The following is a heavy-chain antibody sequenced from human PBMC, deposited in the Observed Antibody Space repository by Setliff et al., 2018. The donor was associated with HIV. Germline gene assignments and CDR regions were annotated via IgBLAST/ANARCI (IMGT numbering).Heavy chain of an antibody. Sequence: SETLSLTCTVSGGSLSSGGYYWSWIRQHPGKGLEWIGYIYYSGGTYYNPSLKSRVTISVDTSKNQFSLNLSSVTAADTAVYYCARIDPSKFWSHDYWGRGTLVTVSS. CDR1: GGSLSSGGYY. CDR3: ARIDPSKFWSHDY. D-gene: IGHD2-8*02. V-gene: IGHV4-31*03. CDR2: IYYSGGT. J-gene: IGHJ4*02.